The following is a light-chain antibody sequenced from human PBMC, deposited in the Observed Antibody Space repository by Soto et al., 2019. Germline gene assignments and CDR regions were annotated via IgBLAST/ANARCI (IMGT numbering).Light chain of an antibody. J-gene: IGLJ3*02. Sequence: QSVLTQPASVSGSPGQSITIPCTGTSSDIGGYNFVSWYQQHPGKAPKLMIYDVTHRPSGVSDRFSGSKSGNTASLTISGLHTEDEGDYYCTSYTTRTTLGWVFGGGTKLTVL. CDR3: TSYTTRTTLGWV. V-gene: IGLV2-14*03. CDR1: SSDIGGYNF. CDR2: DVT.